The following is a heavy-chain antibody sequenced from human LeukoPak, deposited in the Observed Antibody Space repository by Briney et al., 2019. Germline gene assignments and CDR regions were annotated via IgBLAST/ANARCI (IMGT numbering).Heavy chain of an antibody. CDR3: ARDTGRRRVAGAFDI. D-gene: IGHD6-13*01. CDR2: IIPIFGTA. Sequence: SVKVSCKASGGTFSSYAISWVRQAPGQGLEWMVGIIPIFGTANYAQKFQGRVTITADKSTSTAYMELSSLRSEDTAVYYCARDTGRRRVAGAFDIWGQGTMVTVSS. CDR1: GGTFSSYA. J-gene: IGHJ3*02. V-gene: IGHV1-69*06.